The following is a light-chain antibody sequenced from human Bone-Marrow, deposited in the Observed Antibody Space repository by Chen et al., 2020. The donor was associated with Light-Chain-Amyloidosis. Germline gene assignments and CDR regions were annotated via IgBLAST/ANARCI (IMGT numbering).Light chain of an antibody. CDR2: DDS. CDR1: NIGSTS. J-gene: IGLJ3*02. V-gene: IGLV3-21*02. Sequence: SYVLTQPSSVSVAPGQTATIAWGGNNIGSTSVHWYQQTPGQAPLLVVYDDSDRPSGIPERLSGSNSGKAATRTISRVEAGDEADYYCQVWDRSSDRPVFGGGTKLTVL. CDR3: QVWDRSSDRPV.